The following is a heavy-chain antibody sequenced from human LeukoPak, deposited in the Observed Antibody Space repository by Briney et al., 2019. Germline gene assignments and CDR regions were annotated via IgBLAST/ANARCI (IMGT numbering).Heavy chain of an antibody. J-gene: IGHJ4*02. CDR1: GYTLTELA. Sequence: ASVKVSCKVSGYTLTELAMHWVRQAPGKGLEWMGGFDHEDGETVYAQKFQGRVTMSEDTSTDTAFMELSSLRSEDTAVYYCARDVYNRGMIVVAAEYWGQGTLVTVSS. V-gene: IGHV1-24*01. CDR2: FDHEDGET. CDR3: ARDVYNRGMIVVAAEY. D-gene: IGHD3-22*01.